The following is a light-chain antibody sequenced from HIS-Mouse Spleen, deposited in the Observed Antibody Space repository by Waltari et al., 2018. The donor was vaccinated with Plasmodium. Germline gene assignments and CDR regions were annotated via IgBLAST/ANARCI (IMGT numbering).Light chain of an antibody. CDR3: CSYAGSYTLV. J-gene: IGLJ2*01. CDR2: DVS. Sequence: QSALTQPRSVFGSPGQSVTISRTGTSSDVGGYNYVLAHQQPPGKAPKLMIYDVSKRPSGVPDRFAGSKSGNTASLTISGLQAEDEADYYCCSYAGSYTLVFGGGTKLTVL. CDR1: SSDVGGYNY. V-gene: IGLV2-11*01.